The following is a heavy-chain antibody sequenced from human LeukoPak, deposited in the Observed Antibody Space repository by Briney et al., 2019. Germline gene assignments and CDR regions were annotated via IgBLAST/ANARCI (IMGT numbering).Heavy chain of an antibody. D-gene: IGHD3-16*02. CDR3: ARDRIEYYYYYGMDV. J-gene: IGHJ6*02. CDR2: IYTSGST. V-gene: IGHV4-4*07. CDR1: GGSLSGYY. Sequence: SETLSLTCTVSGGSLSGYYWSWIRQPPGKGLEWIGRIYTSGSTNYNPSLKSRVTMSVDTSKNQFSLKLSSVTAADTAVYYCARDRIEYYYYYGMDVWGQGTTVTVSS.